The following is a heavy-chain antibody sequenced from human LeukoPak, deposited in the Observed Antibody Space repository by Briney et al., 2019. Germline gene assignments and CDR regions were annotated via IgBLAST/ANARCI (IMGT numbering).Heavy chain of an antibody. CDR3: ARSRGDFWSGYPVHYYYMDV. CDR2: K. D-gene: IGHD3-3*01. V-gene: IGHV3-7*01. Sequence: KYYVDSVKGRFTISRDNAKTSLYLQMNSLRAEDTAVYYCARSRGDFWSGYPVHYYYMDVWGKGTTVTVSS. J-gene: IGHJ6*03.